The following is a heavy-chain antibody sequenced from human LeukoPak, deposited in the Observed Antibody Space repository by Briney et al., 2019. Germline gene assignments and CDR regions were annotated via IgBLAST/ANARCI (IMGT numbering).Heavy chain of an antibody. CDR2: IYYSGST. J-gene: IGHJ3*02. CDR3: ARLVITFGGVIVRDAFDI. V-gene: IGHV4-39*01. Sequence: SETLSLTCTVSGGSISSSSYYWGWIRQPPGTGLEWIGSIYYSGSTYYNPSLKSRVTISVDTSKNQFSLKLSSVTAADTAVYYCARLVITFGGVIVRDAFDIWGQGTMVTVSS. CDR1: GGSISSSSYY. D-gene: IGHD3-16*02.